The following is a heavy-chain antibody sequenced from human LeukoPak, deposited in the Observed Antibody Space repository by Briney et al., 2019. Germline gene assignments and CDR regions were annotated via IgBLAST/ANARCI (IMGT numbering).Heavy chain of an antibody. Sequence: PSETLSLTCTVSGGSISSYYCSWIRQPPGKGLEWIGYIYYSGSTNYNPSLKSRVTISVDTSKNQFSLKLSSVTAADTAVYYCARGSWQLYDYWGQGTLVTVSS. J-gene: IGHJ4*02. CDR3: ARGSWQLYDY. CDR2: IYYSGST. D-gene: IGHD6-13*01. V-gene: IGHV4-59*01. CDR1: GGSISSYY.